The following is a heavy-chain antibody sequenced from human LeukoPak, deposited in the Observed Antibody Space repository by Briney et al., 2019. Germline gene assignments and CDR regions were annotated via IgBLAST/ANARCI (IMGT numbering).Heavy chain of an antibody. J-gene: IGHJ4*02. CDR3: ARFMTTVVIFDY. Sequence: SVKVSCKASGGTFSSYAISWVRQAPGQGLEWMGGIIPIFGTANYAQKLQGRVTITTDESTSTAYMELSSLRSDDTAVYYCARFMTTVVIFDYWGQGTLVTVSS. CDR2: IIPIFGTA. D-gene: IGHD4-23*01. V-gene: IGHV1-69*05. CDR1: GGTFSSYA.